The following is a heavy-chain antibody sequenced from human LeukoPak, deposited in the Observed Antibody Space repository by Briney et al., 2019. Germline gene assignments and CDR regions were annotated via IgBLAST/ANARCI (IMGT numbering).Heavy chain of an antibody. D-gene: IGHD3-16*02. CDR3: ARLQQRFYDYVWGSYRYPYYYYYYMDV. V-gene: IGHV4-34*01. Sequence: PSETLSLTCAVYGGSFSGYYWSWIRQPPGKGLEWIGEINHSGSTNYNPSLKSRVTISVDTSKNQFSLKLSSVTAADTAVYYCARLQQRFYDYVWGSYRYPYYYYYYMDVWGKGTTVTVSS. J-gene: IGHJ6*03. CDR1: GGSFSGYY. CDR2: INHSGST.